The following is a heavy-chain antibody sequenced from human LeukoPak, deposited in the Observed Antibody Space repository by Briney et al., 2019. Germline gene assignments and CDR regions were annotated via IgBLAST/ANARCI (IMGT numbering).Heavy chain of an antibody. CDR2: VHQTGSP. V-gene: IGHV4-38-2*01. Sequence: PSETLSLTCDVSGSSVNSDQYWGWMRHSPGAGLDWIGSVHQTGSPYYNPSLGSRVSLSIDSTKNSFSLRLTSVTAADTAVYYCAMLRLGELSLLANAYDIRGQGTMVIVSS. D-gene: IGHD3-16*02. CDR1: GSSVNSDQY. J-gene: IGHJ3*02. CDR3: AMLRLGELSLLANAYDI.